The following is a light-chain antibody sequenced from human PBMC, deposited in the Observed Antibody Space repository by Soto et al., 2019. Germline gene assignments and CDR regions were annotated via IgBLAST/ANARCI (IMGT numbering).Light chain of an antibody. CDR1: QSVSSSW. CDR3: QQYGSSPWT. J-gene: IGKJ1*01. CDR2: GAS. Sequence: EIVLTQSPGTLSLSPGERATLSCRASQSVSSSWLAWYQQEPGQAPRLLIYGASSRATGIPDRVSGSGSGTDFTLTISRLEPEDFAVYYCQQYGSSPWTFGQGTKVEIK. V-gene: IGKV3-20*01.